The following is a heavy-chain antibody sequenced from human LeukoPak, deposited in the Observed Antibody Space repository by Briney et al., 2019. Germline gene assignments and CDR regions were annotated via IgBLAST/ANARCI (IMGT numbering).Heavy chain of an antibody. D-gene: IGHD2-15*01. V-gene: IGHV1-24*01. CDR2: FDPEDGET. J-gene: IGHJ3*02. Sequence: ASVKVSCKVSGYTLTELSMHWVRQAPGKGLEWMGDFDPEDGETIYAQKFQGRVTMTEDTSTDTAYMELSSLRSEDTAVYYCATESELRTSPMGSCYAFDIWGQGTMVTVSS. CDR1: GYTLTELS. CDR3: ATESELRTSPMGSCYAFDI.